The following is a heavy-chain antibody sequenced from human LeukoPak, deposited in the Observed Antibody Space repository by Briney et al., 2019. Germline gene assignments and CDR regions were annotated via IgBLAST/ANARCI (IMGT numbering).Heavy chain of an antibody. Sequence: ASVKVSCKVSGYTFTNYDIHWVRQAPGQGLEWMGWMSPASGDTGYAQKFQGRVTMTRDTSISTAYMELSSLRSDDTAVFYCARAIMTYDFRSGYYPNWLDPWGQGTLVTVSS. CDR3: ARAIMTYDFRSGYYPNWLDP. D-gene: IGHD3-3*01. J-gene: IGHJ5*02. V-gene: IGHV1-8*02. CDR1: GYTFTNYD. CDR2: MSPASGDT.